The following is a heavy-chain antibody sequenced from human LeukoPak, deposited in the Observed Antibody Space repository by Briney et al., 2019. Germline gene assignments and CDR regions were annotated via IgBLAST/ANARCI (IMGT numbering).Heavy chain of an antibody. D-gene: IGHD6-13*01. Sequence: GGSLRLSCAASGFTFNKYAMSWVRQAPGKGLEWVSTISGSGESIYYEDSVKGRFTISRDNSKNTLYLQMNSLRAEDTAVYYCAKDQRVYSSSWYGYFQHWGQGTLVTVSS. CDR1: GFTFNKYA. V-gene: IGHV3-23*01. J-gene: IGHJ1*01. CDR2: ISGSGESI. CDR3: AKDQRVYSSSWYGYFQH.